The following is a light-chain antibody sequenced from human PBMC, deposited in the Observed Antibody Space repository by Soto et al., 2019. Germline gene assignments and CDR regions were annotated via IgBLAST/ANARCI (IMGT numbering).Light chain of an antibody. CDR3: QQYNSYPLT. Sequence: DIQMTQSPSTLSASVGGRVTITCRASQSITNWLAWYQQKPGKAPKVLIYEASSLEIGVPSRFNGSGSGTAFTLTFSSLQPDDFETYYWQQYNSYPLTCGGGTKVEIK. CDR1: QSITNW. CDR2: EAS. J-gene: IGKJ4*01. V-gene: IGKV1-5*01.